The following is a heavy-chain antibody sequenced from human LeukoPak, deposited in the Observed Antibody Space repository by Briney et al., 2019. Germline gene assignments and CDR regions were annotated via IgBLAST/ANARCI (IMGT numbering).Heavy chain of an antibody. J-gene: IGHJ4*02. D-gene: IGHD6-19*01. CDR3: AKDKSSGWQYSFDC. CDR1: GVTLDAYA. CDR2: ISWNSGNI. V-gene: IGHV3-9*01. Sequence: GGSLRLSCEASGVTLDAYALHLGGQAPGTGLDLISAISWNSGNIDYADSVKGRFTISRDDAKNSLFLQMNSLRPEDTALYYCAKDKSSGWQYSFDCWGQGTQVSVSA.